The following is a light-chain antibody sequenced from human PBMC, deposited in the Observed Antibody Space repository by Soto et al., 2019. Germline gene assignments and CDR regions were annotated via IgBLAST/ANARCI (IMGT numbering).Light chain of an antibody. CDR3: QQYGSSIT. J-gene: IGKJ4*01. V-gene: IGKV3-20*01. CDR1: QSVSISY. CDR2: GAS. Sequence: EIVLTQSPGTLSLSPGERATLSCRASQSVSISYLAWYQQKPGQAPRLLIYGASSRATGIPDRFSGSGSGTDFTLTISRLEPEDFAVYYCQQYGSSITFGGAPKVDIK.